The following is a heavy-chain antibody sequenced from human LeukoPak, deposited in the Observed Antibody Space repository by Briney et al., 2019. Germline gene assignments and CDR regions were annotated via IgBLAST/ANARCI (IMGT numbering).Heavy chain of an antibody. CDR2: IYGGGGK. CDR1: GFTVSSNY. Sequence: GGSLRLSCAASGFTVSSNYMSWVRQAPGKGLMWVSVIYGGGGKHYADSVKGRFTISRDNSENTLYLQMNSLRAEDTAVYYCAKDIRGILWFGEGGQGTLVTVSS. D-gene: IGHD3-10*01. CDR3: AKDIRGILWFGE. J-gene: IGHJ4*02. V-gene: IGHV3-53*01.